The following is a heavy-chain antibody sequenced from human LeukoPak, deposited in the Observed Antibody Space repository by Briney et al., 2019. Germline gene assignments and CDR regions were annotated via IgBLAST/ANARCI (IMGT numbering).Heavy chain of an antibody. CDR2: IRDSGEA. J-gene: IGHJ5*02. D-gene: IGHD1-14*01. V-gene: IGHV3-66*03. CDR3: ARDRGANQDGVEFAP. Sequence: GGSLRLSCAVSGFRVSDYYMSWVRQAPGKGLEWVGLIRDSGEAFYADFARGRFAISRDESENTLYLQMNSLRVEDTAVYFCARDRGANQDGVEFAPWGQETRVIVPS. CDR1: GFRVSDYY.